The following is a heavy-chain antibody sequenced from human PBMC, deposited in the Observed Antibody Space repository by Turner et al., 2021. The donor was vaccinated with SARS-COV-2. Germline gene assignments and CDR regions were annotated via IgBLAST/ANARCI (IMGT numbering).Heavy chain of an antibody. J-gene: IGHJ4*02. D-gene: IGHD2-15*01. V-gene: IGHV3-23*01. CDR2: ISGSGGST. Sequence: EWRLLESGGGLVQPGGSLRLSCADSGFTFSSYAMSWVRQAPGKGLEWVSAISGSGGSTYYADSVKGRFTISRDKSKNTLYLQMNSLRAEDTAVYYCAKDLGGYFYYWGQGTLVTVSS. CDR3: AKDLGGYFYY. CDR1: GFTFSSYA.